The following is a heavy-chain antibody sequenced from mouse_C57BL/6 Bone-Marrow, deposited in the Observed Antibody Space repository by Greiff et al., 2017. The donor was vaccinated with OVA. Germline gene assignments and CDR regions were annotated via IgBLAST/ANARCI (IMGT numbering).Heavy chain of an antibody. Sequence: QVTLKECGPGILQSSQTLSLTCSFSGFSLSTSGMGVSWIRQPSGKGLEWLAHIYWDDDKRYNPSLKSRLTISKDTSRNQVFLKITSVDTADTATYYCARLYYYGLDYFDYWGQGTTLTVSS. CDR1: GFSLSTSGMG. D-gene: IGHD1-1*01. CDR2: IYWDDDK. CDR3: ARLYYYGLDYFDY. V-gene: IGHV8-12*01. J-gene: IGHJ2*01.